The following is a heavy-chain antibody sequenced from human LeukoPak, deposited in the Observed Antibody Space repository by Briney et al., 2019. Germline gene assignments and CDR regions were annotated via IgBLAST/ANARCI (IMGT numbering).Heavy chain of an antibody. CDR1: GFTFSSYG. CDR3: AKAPPALYSSSWYAGGDY. D-gene: IGHD6-13*01. CDR2: ISYDGSNK. Sequence: PGGSLRLSCAASGFTFSSYGMHWVRQAPGKGLGWVAVISYDGSNKYYADSVKGRFTISRDNSKNTLYLQMNSLRAEDTAVYYCAKAPPALYSSSWYAGGDYWGQGTLVTVSS. V-gene: IGHV3-30*18. J-gene: IGHJ4*02.